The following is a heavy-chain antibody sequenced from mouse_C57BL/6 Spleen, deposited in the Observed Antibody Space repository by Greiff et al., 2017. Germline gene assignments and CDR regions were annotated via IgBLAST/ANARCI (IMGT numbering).Heavy chain of an antibody. CDR3: TRVGITTVVGHWYFDV. CDR2: IDPETGGT. J-gene: IGHJ1*03. Sequence: VQVVESGAELVRPGASVTLSCKASGYTFTDYEMHWVKQTPVHGLEWIGAIDPETGGTAYNQKFKGKAILTADKSSSTAYMELRSLTSEDSAVYYCTRVGITTVVGHWYFDVWGTGTTVTVSS. CDR1: GYTFTDYE. D-gene: IGHD1-1*01. V-gene: IGHV1-15*01.